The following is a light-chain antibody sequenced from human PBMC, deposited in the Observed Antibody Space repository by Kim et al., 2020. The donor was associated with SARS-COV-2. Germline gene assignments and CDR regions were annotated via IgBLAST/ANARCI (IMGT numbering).Light chain of an antibody. CDR1: QSISAW. CDR3: QQYNSSSPT. J-gene: IGKJ1*01. V-gene: IGKV1-5*01. Sequence: DIQMTQSPSTLSASIGDRVTITCRASQSISAWLAWYQQKPGKAPKVLIYDASSLQSGVPSRFSGSGSGTKFTLTINGLQPDDFATYFCQQYNSSSPTFGQGTKVDIK. CDR2: DAS.